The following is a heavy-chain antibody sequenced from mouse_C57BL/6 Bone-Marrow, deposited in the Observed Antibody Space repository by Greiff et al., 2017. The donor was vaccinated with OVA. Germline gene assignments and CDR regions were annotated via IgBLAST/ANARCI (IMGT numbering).Heavy chain of an antibody. V-gene: IGHV1-69*01. J-gene: IGHJ2*01. CDR2: IDPSDSYT. Sequence: QVQLQQPGAELVMPGASVTLSCKASGYTFTSYWMHWVKQRPGQGLEWIGEIDPSDSYTNYNEKFKGKSPLTVDKSSSTAYMQLSILTSEDSAVYYCARLIYYDYGVDYWGQGTTLTVSS. CDR1: GYTFTSYW. CDR3: ARLIYYDYGVDY. D-gene: IGHD2-4*01.